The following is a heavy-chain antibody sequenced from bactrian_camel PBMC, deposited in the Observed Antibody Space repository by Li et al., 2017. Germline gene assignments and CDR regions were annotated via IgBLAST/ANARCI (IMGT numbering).Heavy chain of an antibody. Sequence: HVQLVESGGGSVQAGGSLRLSCAASGHTYNIDCMGWFRQAPGKEREGVAVIYTGGGGSTYYAGSVKGRFTISQDNAGNTVYLQMTSLKYEDTAIYYCAADQVDCESAWQYGMDHWGKGTQVTVS. CDR1: GHTYNIDC. CDR2: IYTGGGGST. J-gene: IGHJ7*01. V-gene: IGHV3S1*01. D-gene: IGHD2*01.